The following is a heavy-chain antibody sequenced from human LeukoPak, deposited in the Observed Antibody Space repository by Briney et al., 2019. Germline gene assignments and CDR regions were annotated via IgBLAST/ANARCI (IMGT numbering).Heavy chain of an antibody. CDR3: ARDYILPLETDNGDGFAI. CDR1: GYTPRQYS. V-gene: IGHV1-18*01. CDR2: VSPSHTTR. Sequence: PMPSVKLSCKASGYTPRQYSTSWVRQAPGKGLEWMGWVSPSHTTRVYAQQFQGRVTMTADTNTNTVSMELRSLRSDDTAVYFCARDYILPLETDNGDGFAIWGQGTVVSVSS. D-gene: IGHD3-3*02. J-gene: IGHJ3*02.